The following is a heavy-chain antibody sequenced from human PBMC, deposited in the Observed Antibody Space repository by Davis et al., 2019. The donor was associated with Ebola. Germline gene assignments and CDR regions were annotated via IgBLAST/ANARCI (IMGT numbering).Heavy chain of an antibody. V-gene: IGHV3-33*01. CDR3: TTEHDYYDSSGYYRTTDY. CDR2: IWYDGSNK. D-gene: IGHD3-22*01. Sequence: GESLKISCAASGFTFSSYGMHWVRQAPGKGLEWVAVIWYDGSNKYYADSVKGRFTISRDNSKNTLYLQMNSLKTEDTAVYYCTTEHDYYDSSGYYRTTDYWGQGTLVTVSS. J-gene: IGHJ4*02. CDR1: GFTFSSYG.